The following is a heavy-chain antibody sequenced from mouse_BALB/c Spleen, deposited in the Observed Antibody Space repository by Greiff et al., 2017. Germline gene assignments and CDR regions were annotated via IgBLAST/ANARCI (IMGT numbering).Heavy chain of an antibody. CDR3: ARGATVVATGDYYAMDY. CDR1: GFTFSSFG. Sequence: EVQGVESGGGLVQPGGSRKLSCAASGFTFSSFGMHWVRQAPEKGLEWVAYISSGSSTIYYADTVKGRFTISRDNPKNTLFLQMTSLRSEDTAMYYCARGATVVATGDYYAMDYWGQGTSVTVSS. J-gene: IGHJ4*01. CDR2: ISSGSSTI. V-gene: IGHV5-17*02. D-gene: IGHD1-1*01.